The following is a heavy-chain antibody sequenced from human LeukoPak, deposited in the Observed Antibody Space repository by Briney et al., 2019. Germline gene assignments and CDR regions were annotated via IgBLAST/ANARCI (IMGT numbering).Heavy chain of an antibody. CDR2: IYHSGST. J-gene: IGHJ4*02. V-gene: IGHV4-39*07. Sequence: SETLSLTCAVSGGSISSNSYYWGWIRQPPGKGLEWIGSIYHSGSTYYNPSLKSRVTISVDTSKNQFSLKLSSVTAADTAVYYCAREHLVGATLDHHFDYWGQGTLVTVSS. D-gene: IGHD1-26*01. CDR3: AREHLVGATLDHHFDY. CDR1: GGSISSNSYY.